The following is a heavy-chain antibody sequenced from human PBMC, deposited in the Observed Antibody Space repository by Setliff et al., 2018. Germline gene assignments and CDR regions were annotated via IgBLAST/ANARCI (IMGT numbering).Heavy chain of an antibody. V-gene: IGHV1-18*01. Sequence: WASVKVSCKTSGYMFTTYGISWVRQDPGQGLEWMRWIRVYDGYTDYAQKFQGRVTMTKDTSTSTAYMELRSLRPDDTAVYYCVRDLGQWALDFWGQGTLVTVSS. CDR3: VRDLGQWALDF. D-gene: IGHD1-26*01. J-gene: IGHJ4*02. CDR1: GYMFTTYG. CDR2: IRVYDGYT.